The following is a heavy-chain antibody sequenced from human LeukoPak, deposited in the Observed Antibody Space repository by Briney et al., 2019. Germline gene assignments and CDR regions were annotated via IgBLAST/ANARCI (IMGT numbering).Heavy chain of an antibody. CDR3: ARSTAITMVRGVCDY. Sequence: PGGSLRLSCAASGLTFSSYAMHWVRQAPGKGLEWVAVISYDGSNKYYADSVKGRFTISRDNSKNTLYLQMNSLRAEDTAVYYCARSTAITMVRGVCDYWGQGTLVTVSS. CDR2: ISYDGSNK. J-gene: IGHJ4*02. D-gene: IGHD3-10*01. V-gene: IGHV3-30*04. CDR1: GLTFSSYA.